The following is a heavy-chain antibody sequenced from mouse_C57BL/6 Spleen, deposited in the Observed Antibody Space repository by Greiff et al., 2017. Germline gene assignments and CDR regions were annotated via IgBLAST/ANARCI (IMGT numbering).Heavy chain of an antibody. CDR3: AREEGTGPFDY. CDR2: IHPNSGST. D-gene: IGHD4-1*01. Sequence: QVQLQQPGAELVKPGASVKLSCKASGYPFTSYWMHWVKQRPGQGLEWIGMIHPNSGSTNYNEKFKSKATLTVDKSSSTAYMQLSSLTSEDSAVYYCAREEGTGPFDYWGQGTTLTVSS. V-gene: IGHV1-64*01. CDR1: GYPFTSYW. J-gene: IGHJ2*01.